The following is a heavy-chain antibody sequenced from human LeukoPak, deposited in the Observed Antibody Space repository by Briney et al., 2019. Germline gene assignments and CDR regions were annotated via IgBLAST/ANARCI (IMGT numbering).Heavy chain of an antibody. V-gene: IGHV4-59*08. CDR3: TRHDRTADYGDPNWFEP. J-gene: IGHJ5*02. Sequence: SETLSLTCHVSGASNKNYYCSWIRQPPGERLEWIGYISYSGNTRYNPSLRRRVTMSVDTSSDQFSLNLNSVTAADTAVYYCTRHDRTADYGDPNWFEPWGQGILVTVSS. CDR1: GASNKNYY. D-gene: IGHD4-17*01. CDR2: ISYSGNT.